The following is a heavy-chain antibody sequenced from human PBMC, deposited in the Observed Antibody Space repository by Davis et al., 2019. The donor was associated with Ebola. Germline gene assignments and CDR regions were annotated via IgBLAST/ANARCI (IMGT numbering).Heavy chain of an antibody. CDR2: ISGSGST. V-gene: IGHV3-23*01. D-gene: IGHD4-17*01. J-gene: IGHJ6*02. CDR1: GFTFTSYS. CDR3: AKGSLYGSRSITAGMDV. Sequence: GESLKISCAASGFTFTSYSMTWVRQAPGKGLEWVSGISGSGSTYYADSVKGRFTFSRDNSKNTPYLQMNSLRAEDTAVYYCAKGSLYGSRSITAGMDVWGQGTTVTVSS.